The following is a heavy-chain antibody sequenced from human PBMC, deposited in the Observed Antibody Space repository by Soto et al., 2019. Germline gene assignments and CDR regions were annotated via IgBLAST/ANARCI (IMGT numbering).Heavy chain of an antibody. CDR1: GFTFSSYG. CDR2: IWYDGSNK. Sequence: QVQLVESGGGVVQPGRSLRLSCAASGFTFSSYGMHWVRQAPGKGLEWVAVIWYDGSNKYYADSVKGRFTISRDNSKTTLYLQMNRLRAEDTAVYYCARERGYDFWSDSYYYYMDVWGKGTTVTVSS. J-gene: IGHJ6*03. D-gene: IGHD3-3*01. CDR3: ARERGYDFWSDSYYYYMDV. V-gene: IGHV3-33*01.